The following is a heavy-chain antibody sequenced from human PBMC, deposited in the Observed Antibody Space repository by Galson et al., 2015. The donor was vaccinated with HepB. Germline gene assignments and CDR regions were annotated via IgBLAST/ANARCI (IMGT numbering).Heavy chain of an antibody. D-gene: IGHD3-3*01. CDR1: GFTFKNAW. J-gene: IGHJ6*03. CDR2: IKQDGSER. Sequence: SLRLSCAASGFTFKNAWMTWVRQAPGKGLEWVGNIKQDGSERSFVDAVKGRFTISRENSEKSLELQMNSMRTKDTAIYYCARLDDFWSGLQSDYYYYLDLWGKGTAVTVSS. CDR3: ARLDDFWSGLQSDYYYYLDL. V-gene: IGHV3-7*03.